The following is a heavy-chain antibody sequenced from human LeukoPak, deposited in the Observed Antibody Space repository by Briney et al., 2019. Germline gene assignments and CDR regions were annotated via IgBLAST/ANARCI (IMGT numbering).Heavy chain of an antibody. CDR3: ARVVVTANRAGVGSQEDY. CDR2: IYPGDSHT. V-gene: IGHV5-51*01. J-gene: IGHJ4*02. D-gene: IGHD2-21*02. CDR1: GYSFTSYW. Sequence: GESLNISCKGSGYSFTSYWIGWVRQMPGKGLEWMGIIYPGDSHTRYSQSFQGQVPISADKSISTAYLQWSSLKASDTAMYYCARVVVTANRAGVGSQEDYWGQGTLVTVSS.